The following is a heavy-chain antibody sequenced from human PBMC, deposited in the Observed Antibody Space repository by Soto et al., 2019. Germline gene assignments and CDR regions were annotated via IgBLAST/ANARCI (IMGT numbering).Heavy chain of an antibody. D-gene: IGHD1-26*01. V-gene: IGHV4-31*03. CDR2: ICSTRSA. CDR1: GDSISGGGYY. Sequence: QVQLQESGPGLVKPSQTLSLTCTVSGDSISGGGYYWTWIRPHPGKGLEWIGYICSTRSAYYRPSTQTRLTMSVDTTKYQSSLKLTSMTAADTAVYYRARCLSQPGASDWFAPWGQGALVPVSS. CDR3: ARCLSQPGASDWFAP. J-gene: IGHJ5*02.